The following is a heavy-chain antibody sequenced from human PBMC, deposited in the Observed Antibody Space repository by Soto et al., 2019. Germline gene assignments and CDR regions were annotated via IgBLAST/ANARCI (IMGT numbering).Heavy chain of an antibody. Sequence: SETLSLTCTVSGDSISSFYWSWIRQPAGKGLEWIGRVYTSGNTDYNPSLKSRLTMSVDTSKNQLSLKLRSVTAADTAAYYCVRDQSDYGGGKWFDPWGTGTLVTVSS. J-gene: IGHJ5*02. CDR2: VYTSGNT. D-gene: IGHD4-17*01. CDR1: GDSISSFY. CDR3: VRDQSDYGGGKWFDP. V-gene: IGHV4-4*07.